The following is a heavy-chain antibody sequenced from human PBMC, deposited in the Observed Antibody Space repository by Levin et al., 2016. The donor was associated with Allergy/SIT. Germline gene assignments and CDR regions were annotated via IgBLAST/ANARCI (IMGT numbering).Heavy chain of an antibody. D-gene: IGHD5-18*01. CDR3: AKDRTAYNYGSQFHY. CDR1: GFTLSSYG. Sequence: GGSLRLSCVASGFTLSSYGMHWVRQAPGKGLEWLALTSYDGNTNYCADSVKGRFTISRDNSKNTLYLQMNSLRPEDTATYYCAKDRTAYNYGSQFHYWGQGTLVTVSS. V-gene: IGHV3-30*18. CDR2: TSYDGNTN. J-gene: IGHJ4*02.